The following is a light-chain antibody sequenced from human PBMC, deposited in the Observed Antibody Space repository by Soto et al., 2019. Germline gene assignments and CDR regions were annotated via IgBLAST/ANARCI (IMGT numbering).Light chain of an antibody. J-gene: IGKJ4*01. CDR3: QQRGNWPLT. V-gene: IGKV3-11*01. Sequence: EIVMTQSPSTLSVSPGEGATLSCRASQSVSSNLAWYQQKPGQAPRLLIYDASNRATGIPARFSGSGSGTDFTLTISSLEPEDFAVYYCQQRGNWPLTFGGGTKVDIK. CDR1: QSVSSN. CDR2: DAS.